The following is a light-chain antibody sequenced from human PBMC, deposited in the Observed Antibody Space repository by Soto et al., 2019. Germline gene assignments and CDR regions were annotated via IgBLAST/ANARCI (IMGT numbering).Light chain of an antibody. CDR1: QSISSY. CDR2: AAS. CDR3: QQSSSTLLT. Sequence: DIQMTQSPSSLSASVGDRVTITCRASQSISSYLNWYQQKPGKAPKLLIYAASSLQSGVPSRFSGSGSGTDFTLTISSLQPEDFATYYCQQSSSTLLTFGGGTRWISN. V-gene: IGKV1-39*01. J-gene: IGKJ4*01.